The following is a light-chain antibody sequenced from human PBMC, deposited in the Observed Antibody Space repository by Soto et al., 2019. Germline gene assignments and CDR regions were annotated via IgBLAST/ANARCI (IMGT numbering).Light chain of an antibody. CDR2: KAS. CDR3: KHLT. J-gene: IGKJ1*01. CDR1: QSISSW. Sequence: QMTQSPSTLSAYVGDRVTITCRASQSISSWLAWYQQKPGKAPKLLIYKASSLESGVPSRFSGSGSGTELTLTISSMKPDDFATYYCKHLTFGQGT. V-gene: IGKV1-5*03.